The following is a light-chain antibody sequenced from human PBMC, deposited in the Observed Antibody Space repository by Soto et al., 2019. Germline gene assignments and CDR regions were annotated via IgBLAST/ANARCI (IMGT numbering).Light chain of an antibody. Sequence: DIQMTQSPSSLSASVGDRVTITCRASQSISSYLNWYQQKPGKAPKLLIYAASSLQSGVPSRFSGSGSGTDFTLTISSLQPEDFATYYCQQSYSTPRLTFGGGTRWIS. J-gene: IGKJ4*01. CDR2: AAS. V-gene: IGKV1-39*01. CDR1: QSISSY. CDR3: QQSYSTPRLT.